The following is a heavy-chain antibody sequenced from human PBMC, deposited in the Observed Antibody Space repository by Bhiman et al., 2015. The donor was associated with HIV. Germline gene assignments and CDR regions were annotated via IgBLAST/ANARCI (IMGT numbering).Heavy chain of an antibody. D-gene: IGHD3-9*01. Sequence: EVQLVESGGDLVQPGGSLGLSCAASGFPFSSSWMTWVRQAPGKGLEWVANIKQDGSERNYLDSVKGRFIISRDNIKNSLYLEMNGLRAEDTAVYYCATGNYDNYWGQGTLVTVSS. CDR2: IKQDGSER. J-gene: IGHJ4*02. V-gene: IGHV3-7*05. CDR1: GFPFSSSW. CDR3: ATGNYDNY.